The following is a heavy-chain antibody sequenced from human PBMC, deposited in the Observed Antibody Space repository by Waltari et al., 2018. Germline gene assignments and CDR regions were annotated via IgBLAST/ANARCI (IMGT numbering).Heavy chain of an antibody. CDR1: GFNFAAYW. Sequence: EVQLMESGGGLVQPGGSLRLSCAASGFNFAAYWMTWVRLAPGKGLEWVANRKYDGSATYHADSVNGRFAISRDNAHNSLYLQMNSVIADDTAIYFCARGSTGYVRVWDSWGQGTMVTVSS. D-gene: IGHD2-2*01. CDR2: RKYDGSAT. V-gene: IGHV3-7*03. CDR3: ARGSTGYVRVWDS. J-gene: IGHJ4*02.